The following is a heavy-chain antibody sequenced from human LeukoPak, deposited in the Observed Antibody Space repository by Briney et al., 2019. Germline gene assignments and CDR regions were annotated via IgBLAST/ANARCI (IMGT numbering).Heavy chain of an antibody. D-gene: IGHD3-10*01. Sequence: GGSLRLSCAASGFSFSSYEMNWVRQAPGKGLEWVSYISDSGSSRFYADSVKGRFTISRDNAKNSLFLQMNSLRVEDTAVYYCARVATMVRVPLDALDIWGQGTMVSVSS. J-gene: IGHJ3*02. CDR1: GFSFSSYE. CDR3: ARVATMVRVPLDALDI. CDR2: ISDSGSSR. V-gene: IGHV3-48*03.